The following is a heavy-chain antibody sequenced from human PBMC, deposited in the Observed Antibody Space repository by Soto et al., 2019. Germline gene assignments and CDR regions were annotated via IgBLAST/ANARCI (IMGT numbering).Heavy chain of an antibody. D-gene: IGHD2-15*01. CDR3: AKGQKGNCSGGSCSMRAYYYYGMDV. CDR2: ISGSGGST. CDR1: GFTFSSYA. J-gene: IGHJ6*02. V-gene: IGHV3-23*01. Sequence: QPGGSLRLSCAASGFTFSSYAMSWVRQAPGKGLEWVSAISGSGGSTYYADSVKGRFTISRDNSKNTLYLQMNSLRAEDTAVYYCAKGQKGNCSGGSCSMRAYYYYGMDVWGQGTTVTVSS.